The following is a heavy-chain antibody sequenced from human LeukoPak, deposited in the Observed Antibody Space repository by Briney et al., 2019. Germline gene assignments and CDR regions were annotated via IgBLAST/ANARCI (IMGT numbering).Heavy chain of an antibody. CDR2: ISSSSGTV. V-gene: IGHV3-48*01. CDR3: ARCLERFHYYMDV. D-gene: IGHD3-16*01. J-gene: IGHJ6*03. Sequence: PGGSLRLSCAASGFTFSSYSMNWVRQAPGKGLEWVSYISSSSGTVYYADSVKGRFTISRDNAKNSLYLQMNSLRAEDTAVYYCARCLERFHYYMDVWGKGTTVTVSS. CDR1: GFTFSSYS.